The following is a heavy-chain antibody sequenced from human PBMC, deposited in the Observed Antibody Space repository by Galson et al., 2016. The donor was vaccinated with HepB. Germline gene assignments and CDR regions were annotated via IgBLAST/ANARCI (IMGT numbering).Heavy chain of an antibody. CDR1: GYTFTAYY. D-gene: IGHD3-16*01. CDR2: INPNSGGT. Sequence: SVKVSCKASGYTFTAYYIHWVRQAPGQGLEWMGRINPNSGGTNYAQKFQGRVTMTRDTSISTAYMELSSLRSDDTDIYYCARSGNDWGGGYFDYWGQGSLVTVSS. V-gene: IGHV1-2*05. J-gene: IGHJ4*02. CDR3: ARSGNDWGGGYFDY.